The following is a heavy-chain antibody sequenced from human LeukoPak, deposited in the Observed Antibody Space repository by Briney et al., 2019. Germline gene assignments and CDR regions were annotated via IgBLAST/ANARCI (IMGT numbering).Heavy chain of an antibody. CDR3: ARDIASYYYGSGSYYNRRNPFDY. V-gene: IGHV3-30*03. Sequence: GGSLRLSCAASGFTFSSYGMHWVRQAPGKGLEWVAVISYDGSNKYYADSVKGRFTISRDNSKNTLYLQMNSLRAEDTAVYYCARDIASYYYGSGSYYNRRNPFDYWGQGTLVTVSS. J-gene: IGHJ4*02. CDR2: ISYDGSNK. CDR1: GFTFSSYG. D-gene: IGHD3-10*01.